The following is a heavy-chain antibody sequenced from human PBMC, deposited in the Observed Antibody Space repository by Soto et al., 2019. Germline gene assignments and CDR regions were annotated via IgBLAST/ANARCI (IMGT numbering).Heavy chain of an antibody. Sequence: GGSLRLSCAASGFTFDDYTMHWVRQAPGKGLEWVSLISWDGGSTYYADSVKSRFTISRDNSKNSLYLQMNSLRTEDTALYHCARVYCSSTSCYKYYFDYWGQGTLVTVSS. CDR1: GFTFDDYT. J-gene: IGHJ4*02. V-gene: IGHV3-43*01. CDR2: ISWDGGST. CDR3: ARVYCSSTSCYKYYFDY. D-gene: IGHD2-2*01.